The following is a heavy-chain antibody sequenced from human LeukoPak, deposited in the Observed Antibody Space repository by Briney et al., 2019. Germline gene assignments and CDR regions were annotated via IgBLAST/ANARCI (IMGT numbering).Heavy chain of an antibody. CDR1: GFTFSNYA. D-gene: IGHD6-13*01. CDR3: AREVASAAGGTLGFDP. V-gene: IGHV3-23*01. CDR2: ISASGGNT. J-gene: IGHJ5*02. Sequence: PGGSLRLSCAASGFTFSNYAMSWVRQAPGKGLEWVSAISASGGNTYYADFVKGRFTISRDNSKNTLYLQMNSLRAEDTALYYCAREVASAAGGTLGFDPWGQGTLVTVSS.